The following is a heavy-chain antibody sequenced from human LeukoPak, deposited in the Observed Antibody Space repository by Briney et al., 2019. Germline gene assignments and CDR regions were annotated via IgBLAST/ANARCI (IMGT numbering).Heavy chain of an antibody. CDR3: ARGQYYYGMDV. CDR1: GFTFSSYW. CDR2: INSDGSGT. J-gene: IGHJ6*04. V-gene: IGHV3-74*01. Sequence: GGSLRLSCAASGFTFSSYWMHWVRQAPGKGLVWVSRINSDGSGTSYADSVKGRFTISRDNAKNTLYLQMNSLRAEDTAVYYCARGQYYYGMDVWGKGTTVTVSS.